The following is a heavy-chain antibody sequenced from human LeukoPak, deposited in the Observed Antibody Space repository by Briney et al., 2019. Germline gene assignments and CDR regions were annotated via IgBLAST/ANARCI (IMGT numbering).Heavy chain of an antibody. CDR3: ARDPTTVTKGFDI. V-gene: IGHV4-59*11. Sequence: ASETLSLTCTVSGGSISSHYWTWIRQSPGKGLEWIGYISYSGSTNYNPSLKSRVTLSVDTSKNQFSLKLRSVTAADTAVYYCARDPTTVTKGFDIWGQGTMVTVSS. J-gene: IGHJ3*02. D-gene: IGHD4-17*01. CDR1: GGSISSHY. CDR2: ISYSGST.